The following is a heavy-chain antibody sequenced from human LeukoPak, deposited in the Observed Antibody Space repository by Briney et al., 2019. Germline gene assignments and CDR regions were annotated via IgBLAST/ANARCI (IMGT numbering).Heavy chain of an antibody. CDR1: GGSIGTTHW. V-gene: IGHV4-4*02. J-gene: IGHJ4*02. CDR2: IYQSGSV. CDR3: GRNGYYSLDY. Sequence: LETLSLTCTVSGGSIGTTHWWSWVRQPPGKGLEWIGEIYQSGSVTYNPSLRSRVTISVDKSKNQFSLTLNSVTAADTAVYYCGRNGYYSLDYWGQGTLVTVSS. D-gene: IGHD3-10*01.